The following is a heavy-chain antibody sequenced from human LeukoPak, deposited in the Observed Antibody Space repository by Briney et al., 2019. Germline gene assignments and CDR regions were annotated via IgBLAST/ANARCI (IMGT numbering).Heavy chain of an antibody. CDR1: GFTFSNYY. J-gene: IGHJ4*02. CDR3: TRVVVAVPGYFDYFDF. Sequence: GGSLRLSCAASGFTFSNYYMKWIRQAPGKGLEWVANINEDGSNKWHVGSVKGRFTVSRDNAKNSLYLQMNSLRAEDTAVYYCTRVVVAVPGYFDYFDFWGQGAQVTVSS. CDR2: INEDGSNK. V-gene: IGHV3-7*01. D-gene: IGHD6-19*01.